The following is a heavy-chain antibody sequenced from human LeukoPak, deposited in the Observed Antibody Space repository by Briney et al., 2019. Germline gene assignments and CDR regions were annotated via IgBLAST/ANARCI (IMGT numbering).Heavy chain of an antibody. CDR1: GGTFSSYA. CDR2: IIPIFGTA. V-gene: IGHV1-69*01. J-gene: IGHJ4*02. D-gene: IGHD1-1*01. CDR3: ARGMAGTSNFDY. Sequence: GASVKVSCKASGGTFSSYAISWVRQAPGQGLGWMGGIIPIFGTANYAQKFQGRVTITADESTSTAYMELSSLRSEDTAVYYCARGMAGTSNFDYWGQGTLVTVSS.